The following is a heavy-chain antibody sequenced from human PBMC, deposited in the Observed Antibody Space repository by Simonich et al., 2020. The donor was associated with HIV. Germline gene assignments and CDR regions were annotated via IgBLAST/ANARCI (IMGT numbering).Heavy chain of an antibody. V-gene: IGHV4-34*01. CDR1: GGSFSGYY. D-gene: IGHD6-13*01. CDR3: ARLTAGGLGEYFQH. CDR2: IKHSGCT. Sequence: QVQLQQWGAGLLKPSETLSLTCAVYGGSFSGYYWSWIRQTPGKGQEWIGEIKHSGCTNYNPSLKSRGTISVDTSKNQFSLKLSSVTAADTAVYYCARLTAGGLGEYFQHWGQGTLDTVSS. J-gene: IGHJ1*01.